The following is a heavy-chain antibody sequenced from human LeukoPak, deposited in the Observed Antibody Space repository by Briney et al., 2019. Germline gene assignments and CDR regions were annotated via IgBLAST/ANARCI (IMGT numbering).Heavy chain of an antibody. CDR1: GLTFSSYG. J-gene: IGHJ4*02. V-gene: IGHV3-30*02. Sequence: GGSLRLSCAASGLTFSSYGMHWVRQAPGKGLEWVAFIRYDGSNKYYADSVKGRFTISRDNSKNTLYLQMNSLRAEDTAVYYCAKDYYYYDSSGFDYWGQGTLVTVSS. D-gene: IGHD3-22*01. CDR3: AKDYYYYDSSGFDY. CDR2: IRYDGSNK.